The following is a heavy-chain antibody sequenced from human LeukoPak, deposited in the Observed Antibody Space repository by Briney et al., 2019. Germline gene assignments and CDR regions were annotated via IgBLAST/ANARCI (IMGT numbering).Heavy chain of an antibody. V-gene: IGHV4-59*01. CDR3: ARATSGGWYNDY. D-gene: IGHD6-19*01. J-gene: IGHJ4*02. Sequence: SSETLSLTCTVSGGSISSYHWSWIRQPPGKGLEWVGYMYDSGSTNYNPSLKSRVTISVDTSKNQFSLKLRSVTAADTAVYYCARATSGGWYNDYWGQGTPVIVSS. CDR2: MYDSGST. CDR1: GGSISSYH.